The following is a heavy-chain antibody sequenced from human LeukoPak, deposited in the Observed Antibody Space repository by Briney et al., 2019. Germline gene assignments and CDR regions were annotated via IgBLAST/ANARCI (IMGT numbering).Heavy chain of an antibody. D-gene: IGHD6-6*01. CDR1: GLTFSSYA. V-gene: IGHV3-74*01. J-gene: IGHJ4*02. CDR3: ARGPNSNWSGLDF. CDR2: ISPTGNTT. Sequence: GGSLRLSCAASGLTFSSYAMSWVRQAPGKGLVWVSRISPTGNTTSYADSVKGRFTVSRDNAKNTLYLQVNNLRAEDTAVYYCARGPNSNWSGLDFWGQGTLLTVSS.